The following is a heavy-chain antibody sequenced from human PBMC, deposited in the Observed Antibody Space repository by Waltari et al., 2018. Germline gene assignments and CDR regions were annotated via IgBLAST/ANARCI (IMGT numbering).Heavy chain of an antibody. Sequence: QGHLAQSGSELKMTGASVRVSCKAQGYTFTAYAMNWVRQAPGQGLAWMGWIATDTGNPTYAQGFTGRFGFSLDTSVSTAYLQITSLKAEDTAVYYCARDRSGTYFDYWGQGTLVTVSS. CDR3: ARDRSGTYFDY. CDR2: IATDTGNP. D-gene: IGHD1-26*01. CDR1: GYTFTAYA. J-gene: IGHJ4*02. V-gene: IGHV7-4-1*02.